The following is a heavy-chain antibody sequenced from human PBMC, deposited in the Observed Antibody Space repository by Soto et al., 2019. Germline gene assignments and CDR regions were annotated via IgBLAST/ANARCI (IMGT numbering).Heavy chain of an antibody. V-gene: IGHV3-21*01. CDR3: VRDLLPGLYLGELSLDAFDI. Sequence: EVQLVESGGGLVKPGGSLRLSCAASGFTFSSYSMNWVRQAPGKGLEWVSSISSSSSYIYYADSVKGRFTISRDNAKNSLYLEMKSVRAEDTAVYCFVRDLLPGLYLGELSLDAFDIWGQGTMVTVSS. CDR1: GFTFSSYS. D-gene: IGHD3-16*01. CDR2: ISSSSSYI. J-gene: IGHJ3*02.